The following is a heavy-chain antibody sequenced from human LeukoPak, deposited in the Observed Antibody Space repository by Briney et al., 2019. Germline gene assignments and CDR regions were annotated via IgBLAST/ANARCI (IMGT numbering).Heavy chain of an antibody. CDR2: INPTTGGT. D-gene: IGHD6-13*01. CDR3: ATVAVRSTSWYVNY. V-gene: IGHV1-2*02. CDR1: GYTFSGFY. J-gene: IGHJ4*02. Sequence: ASVKVSCKASGYTFSGFYMHWVRQAPGQGLEWMGWINPTTGGTNYAQKFQGRVTMTRDTSISTAYMEMCSLISDDTAVYYCATVAVRSTSWYVNYWGQGTLVTVSS.